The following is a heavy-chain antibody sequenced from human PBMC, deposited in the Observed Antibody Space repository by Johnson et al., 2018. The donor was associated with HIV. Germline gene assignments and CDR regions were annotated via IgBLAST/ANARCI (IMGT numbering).Heavy chain of an antibody. Sequence: QVQLVESGGGLVKPGGSLRLSCAASGFTFSDYYMIWIRQAPGKGLEWVAVISYDGSNKYYADSVKGRFTISRDNSKNTLYLQMNSLRAEDTAVYYCAKHYSSSWADAFDIWGQGTMVTVSS. D-gene: IGHD6-13*01. CDR2: ISYDGSNK. V-gene: IGHV3-30*18. CDR1: GFTFSDYY. J-gene: IGHJ3*02. CDR3: AKHYSSSWADAFDI.